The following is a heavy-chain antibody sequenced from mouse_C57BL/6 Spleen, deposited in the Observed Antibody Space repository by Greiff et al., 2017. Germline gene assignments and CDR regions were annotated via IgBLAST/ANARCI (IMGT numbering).Heavy chain of an antibody. CDR1: GYTFTTYP. D-gene: IGHD2-4*01. V-gene: IGHV1-47*01. CDR3: ARRGNDYEGFAY. CDR2: FHPYNDDT. J-gene: IGHJ3*01. Sequence: VKLVESGAELVKPGASVKMSCKASGYTFTTYPIEWMKQNHGKSLEWIGNFHPYNDDTKYNEKFKGKATLTVEKSSSTVYLELSRLTSDDSAVYYCARRGNDYEGFAYWGQGTLVTVSA.